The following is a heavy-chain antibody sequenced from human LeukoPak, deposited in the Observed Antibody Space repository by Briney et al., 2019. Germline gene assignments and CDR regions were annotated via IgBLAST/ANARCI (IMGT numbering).Heavy chain of an antibody. J-gene: IGHJ4*02. D-gene: IGHD5-24*01. V-gene: IGHV1-46*01. Sequence: ASVKVSCKASGYTFTSYYMHWVRPAPSQGLAWMGIINSSGGSTRFGQRLQGRVTMTMDTSTSTVYMELSSLRSEDTAVYCCAVEMATMADYWGRGTLVTVSA. CDR2: INSSGGST. CDR3: AVEMATMADY. CDR1: GYTFTSYY.